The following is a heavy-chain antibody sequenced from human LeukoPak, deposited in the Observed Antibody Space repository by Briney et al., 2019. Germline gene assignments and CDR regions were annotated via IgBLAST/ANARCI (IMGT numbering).Heavy chain of an antibody. J-gene: IGHJ6*03. Sequence: GGSLRLSCAASGFTVINNYMSWPRQAPGKGLEWVSSISSSSSYIYYADSVKGRFTISRDNAKNSLYLQMNSLRAEDTAVYYCARDGSSSWDYYYYMDVWGKGTTVTVSS. D-gene: IGHD6-6*01. CDR1: GFTVINNY. CDR2: ISSSSSYI. CDR3: ARDGSSSWDYYYYMDV. V-gene: IGHV3-21*01.